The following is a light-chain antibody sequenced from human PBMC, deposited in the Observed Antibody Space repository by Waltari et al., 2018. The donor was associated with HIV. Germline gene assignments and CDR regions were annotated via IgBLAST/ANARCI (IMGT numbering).Light chain of an antibody. V-gene: IGLV3-25*03. J-gene: IGLJ3*02. CDR1: ALPKQY. CDR2: KDT. Sequence: SHELTQPPSVSVSPGQTARITCFGDALPKQYAYWYQRKPGQAPILVMYKDTKRPSGIPERFSGSSSGTTVTLTISGVQPEDEADYYCQSADSSGTYWMFGGGTKLTVL. CDR3: QSADSSGTYWM.